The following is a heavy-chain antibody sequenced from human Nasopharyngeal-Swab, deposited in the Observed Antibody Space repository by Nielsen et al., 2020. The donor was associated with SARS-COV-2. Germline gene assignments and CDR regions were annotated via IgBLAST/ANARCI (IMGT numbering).Heavy chain of an antibody. CDR2: INTDGTTT. CDR1: GFTLRSYW. CDR3: ARDVGGRDNY. V-gene: IGHV3-74*01. J-gene: IGHJ4*02. Sequence: GESLKSSRAAYGFTLRSYWMHWVRQPPGKGLQWVSRINTDGTTTNYADSVRGRFTISRDNAKNTLYLQMNSLRAEDTAVYYCARDVGGRDNYWGQGALVTVSS. D-gene: IGHD2-15*01.